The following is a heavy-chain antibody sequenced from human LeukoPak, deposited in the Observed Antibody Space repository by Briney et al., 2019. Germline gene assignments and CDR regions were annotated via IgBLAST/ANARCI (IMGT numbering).Heavy chain of an antibody. D-gene: IGHD3-16*01. J-gene: IGHJ4*02. Sequence: GGSLRLSCAASGFTFSSYSMNWVRQAPGKGLEWVSYISSSSSTIYYADSVKGRFTISRDNAKNTLYLQMNSLRVEDTAVYYCAKRNAGLGDPPNSKYFDYWGQGTLVTVSS. CDR3: AKRNAGLGDPPNSKYFDY. CDR2: ISSSSSTI. CDR1: GFTFSSYS. V-gene: IGHV3-48*04.